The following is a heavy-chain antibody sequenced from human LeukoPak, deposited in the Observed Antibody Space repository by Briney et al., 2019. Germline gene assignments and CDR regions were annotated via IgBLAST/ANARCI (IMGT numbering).Heavy chain of an antibody. J-gene: IGHJ4*02. CDR2: IYSSGST. V-gene: IGHV4-4*07. CDR1: GGSISSYY. D-gene: IGHD5-18*01. Sequence: SETLSLTCSVSGGSISSYYWSWVRQPAGKGLEWIGRIYSSGSTNYNPSLNSRVTMSVDTSKNQFSLKLSSVTAADTAVYYCARGSGYTYGYPFDSWGQGTLVTVSS. CDR3: ARGSGYTYGYPFDS.